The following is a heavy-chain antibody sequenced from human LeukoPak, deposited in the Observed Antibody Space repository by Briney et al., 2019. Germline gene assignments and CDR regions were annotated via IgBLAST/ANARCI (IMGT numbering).Heavy chain of an antibody. V-gene: IGHV3-9*01. CDR1: GFTFDDYA. Sequence: GGSLRLSCAASGFTFDDYAMHWVRQAPGKGLEWVSGISWNSGSIGYADSVKGRFTISRDNAKNSLYLQMNSLRAEDTALYYCAKFNDYGDYGGTFDYWGQGTLVAVSS. CDR2: ISWNSGSI. J-gene: IGHJ4*02. D-gene: IGHD4-17*01. CDR3: AKFNDYGDYGGTFDY.